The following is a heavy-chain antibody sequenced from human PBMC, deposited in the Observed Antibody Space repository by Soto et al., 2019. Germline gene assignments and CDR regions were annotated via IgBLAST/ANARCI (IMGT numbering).Heavy chain of an antibody. CDR2: IKSKTDGGTT. CDR1: GFTFSNAW. CDR3: TTDLMYYYDSSGYYSLDY. J-gene: IGHJ4*02. V-gene: IGHV3-15*07. D-gene: IGHD3-22*01. Sequence: EVQLVESGGGLVKPGGSLRLSCAASGFTFSNAWMNWVRQAPGKGLEWVGRIKSKTDGGTTDYAAPVKGRFTISRDHSKNTLYLQMNSLKTEDTAVYYCTTDLMYYYDSSGYYSLDYWGQGTLVTVSS.